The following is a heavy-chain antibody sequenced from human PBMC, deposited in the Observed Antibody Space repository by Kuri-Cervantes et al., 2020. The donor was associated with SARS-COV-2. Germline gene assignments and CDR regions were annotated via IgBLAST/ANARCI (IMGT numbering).Heavy chain of an antibody. J-gene: IGHJ6*03. V-gene: IGHV1-8*03. Sequence: ASVKVSCKASGYTFTSYDINWVRQATGQGLEWMGWMNPNSGNTGSAQKFQGRVTITRNTSISTAYMELSSLRSEDTAVYYCARGPTFPYYYYMDVWGKGTTVTVSS. CDR1: GYTFTSYD. CDR3: ARGPTFPYYYYMDV. CDR2: MNPNSGNT.